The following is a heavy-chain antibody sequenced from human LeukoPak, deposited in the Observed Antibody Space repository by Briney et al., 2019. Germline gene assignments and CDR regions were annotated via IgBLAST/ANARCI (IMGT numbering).Heavy chain of an antibody. CDR1: GLTFSTTP. V-gene: IGHV3-48*01. D-gene: IGHD1-1*01. Sequence: PGGSLRLSCAASGLTFSTTPMNWVRQAPGMGLEWISYIDGGGNAIYYADSVEGRFTISRDNAKNSLYLQMNSLRAEDTAVYYCATSLTRFDYWGQGTLVTVSS. CDR3: ATSLTRFDY. J-gene: IGHJ4*02. CDR2: IDGGGNAI.